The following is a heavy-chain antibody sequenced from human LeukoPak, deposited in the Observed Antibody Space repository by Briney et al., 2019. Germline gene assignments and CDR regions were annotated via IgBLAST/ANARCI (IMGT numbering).Heavy chain of an antibody. CDR2: ISYDGSNK. CDR3: ARGYTSGWYYFDY. Sequence: GRSLRLSCAASGFTFSSYAMHWVRQAPGKGLEWVAVISYDGSNKYYADSVKGRFTISRDNAKNTLYLQMNSLRAEDTAVYYCARGYTSGWYYFDYWGQRTL. D-gene: IGHD6-19*01. J-gene: IGHJ4*02. V-gene: IGHV3-30-3*01. CDR1: GFTFSSYA.